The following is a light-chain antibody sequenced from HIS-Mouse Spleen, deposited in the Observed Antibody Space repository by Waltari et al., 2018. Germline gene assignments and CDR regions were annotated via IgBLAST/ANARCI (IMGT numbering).Light chain of an antibody. CDR3: SSYAGSNNVV. Sequence: QSALTQPPSPSGSPGQSVTISCTGTSSDVGGYHYVSRYQQHPGKAPKLMIYEVIKRPSGVPDRFSGSKSGNTASLTVSGLQAEDEADYYCSSYAGSNNVVFGGGTKLTVL. CDR2: EVI. CDR1: SSDVGGYHY. J-gene: IGLJ2*01. V-gene: IGLV2-8*01.